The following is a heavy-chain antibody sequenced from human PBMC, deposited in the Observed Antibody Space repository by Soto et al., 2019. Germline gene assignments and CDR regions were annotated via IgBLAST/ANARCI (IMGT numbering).Heavy chain of an antibody. CDR3: AKVPTYYYDSSGYYLLFDY. J-gene: IGHJ4*02. D-gene: IGHD3-22*01. CDR1: GFTFSSYA. V-gene: IGHV3-23*01. CDR2: ISGSGGST. Sequence: EVQLLESGGGLVQPGGSPRLSCAASGFTFSSYAMSWVRQAPGKGLEWVSAISGSGGSTYYADSVKGRFTISRDNSKNTLYLQMNSLRAEDTAVYYCAKVPTYYYDSSGYYLLFDYWGQGTLVTVSS.